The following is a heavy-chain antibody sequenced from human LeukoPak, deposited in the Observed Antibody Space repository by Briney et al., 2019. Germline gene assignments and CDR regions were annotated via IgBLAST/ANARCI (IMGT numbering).Heavy chain of an antibody. D-gene: IGHD1-26*01. CDR2: ISSISSYI. J-gene: IGHJ3*02. Sequence: GGSLRLSCAASGFTFSSYSMNWVRQAPGKGLEWVSSISSISSYIYYADSVKGRFTVSRDDAKNSLYLQMDSLRAEDTAVYYCARDPSGTYYPRVSGALDIWGQGTMVTVSS. CDR3: ARDPSGTYYPRVSGALDI. V-gene: IGHV3-21*01. CDR1: GFTFSSYS.